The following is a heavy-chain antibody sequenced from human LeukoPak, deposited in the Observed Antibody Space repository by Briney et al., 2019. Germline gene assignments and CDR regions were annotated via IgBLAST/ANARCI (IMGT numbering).Heavy chain of an antibody. CDR1: GFPFSNAW. V-gene: IGHV3-15*01. D-gene: IGHD5-18*01. CDR3: TTVGIWNMVTGEDR. J-gene: IGHJ5*02. CDR2: IKGKLDGGTT. Sequence: GGSLRLSCAVFGSGFPFSNAWMSWVRQAPGKGLEWVGRIKGKLDGGTTDYAAPVKGRFTILRDDSKNTLYLQMSSLKTEDTAVYYYTTVGIWNMVTGEDRWGQGTLVAVSS.